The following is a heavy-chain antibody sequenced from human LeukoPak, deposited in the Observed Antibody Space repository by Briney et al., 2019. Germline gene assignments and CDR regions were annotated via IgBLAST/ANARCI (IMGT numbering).Heavy chain of an antibody. V-gene: IGHV4-39*01. J-gene: IGHJ4*02. Sequence: SETLSLTCTVSGVSISSSNSYWGWIRQPPGKGLEWIGSIYYSGNTYYNASLKSQVSISIDTSKNQFSLKLTSVTAADTAVYYCARVRAVAGTPPDYWGQGTLVTVSS. CDR3: ARVRAVAGTPPDY. CDR2: IYYSGNT. CDR1: GVSISSSNSY. D-gene: IGHD6-19*01.